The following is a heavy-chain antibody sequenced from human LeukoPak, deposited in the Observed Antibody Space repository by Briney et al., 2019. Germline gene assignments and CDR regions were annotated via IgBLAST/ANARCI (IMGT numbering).Heavy chain of an antibody. D-gene: IGHD3-3*01. CDR2: IWYDGSNK. CDR3: ATLMSLRFLEWSKEGFFDY. V-gene: IGHV3-33*01. Sequence: PGRSLRLSCAASGFTFSSYGMHWVRQAPGKGLEWVAVIWYDGSNKYYADSVKGRFTISRDNSKNTLYLQMNSLRAEDTAVYYCATLMSLRFLEWSKEGFFDYWGQGTLVTVSS. CDR1: GFTFSSYG. J-gene: IGHJ4*02.